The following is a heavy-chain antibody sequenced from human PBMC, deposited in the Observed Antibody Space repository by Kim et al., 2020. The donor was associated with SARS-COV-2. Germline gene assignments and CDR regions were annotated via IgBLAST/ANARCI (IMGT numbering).Heavy chain of an antibody. J-gene: IGHJ6*02. D-gene: IGHD2-2*01. CDR3: ARDRGIVVVPAATHLYYYYYGMDV. CDR2: ISAYNGNT. V-gene: IGHV1-18*01. Sequence: ASVKVSCKASGYTFTSYGISWVRQAPGQGLEWMGWISAYNGNTNYAQKLQGRVTMTTDTSTSTAYMELRSLRSDDTAVYYCARDRGIVVVPAATHLYYYYYGMDVWGQGTTVTVSS. CDR1: GYTFTSYG.